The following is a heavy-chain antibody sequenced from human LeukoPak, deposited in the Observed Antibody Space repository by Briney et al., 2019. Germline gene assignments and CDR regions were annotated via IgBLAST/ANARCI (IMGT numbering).Heavy chain of an antibody. V-gene: IGHV1-2*06. CDR2: IRPNNGGT. CDR1: GYTFTAYY. CDR3: ARGCYYDSSGIY. Sequence: ASVKVSCKTSGYTFTAYYMHWVRQAPGQGLEWMGRIRPNNGGTDYAQKFQGRVTMTRDTSISTAYMELSSLRSDDTAVYYCARGCYYDSSGIYWGQGTLVTVSS. J-gene: IGHJ4*02. D-gene: IGHD3-22*01.